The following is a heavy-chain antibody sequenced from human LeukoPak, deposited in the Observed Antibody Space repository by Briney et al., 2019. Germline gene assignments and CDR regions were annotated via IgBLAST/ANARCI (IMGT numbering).Heavy chain of an antibody. CDR2: IYYSGST. Sequence: SETLSLTCTVSGGSISSYYWSWIRQPPGKGLEWIGYIYYSGSTNYNPSLKSRVTISVDTSKNQFSLKLSSVTAADTAVYYCARSTVVTPIWFDPWGQGTLVTVSS. D-gene: IGHD4-23*01. V-gene: IGHV4-59*01. CDR3: ARSTVVTPIWFDP. J-gene: IGHJ5*02. CDR1: GGSISSYY.